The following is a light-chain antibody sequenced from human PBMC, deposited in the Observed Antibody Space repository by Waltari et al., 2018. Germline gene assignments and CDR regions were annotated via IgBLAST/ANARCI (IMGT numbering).Light chain of an antibody. CDR2: EVS. CDR3: MQSIQFWT. V-gene: IGKV2D-29*02. CDR1: QSLLHTDGKTY. J-gene: IGKJ1*01. Sequence: DIVMTQTPLSLSVTPGQPASISCKSSQSLLHTDGKTYLYWYLQKPGKSPQLLIYEVSNRLSGVPDRFRGSGSGTDFTLEISRVEAEDVGVYYCMQSIQFWTFGQGTKVDIK.